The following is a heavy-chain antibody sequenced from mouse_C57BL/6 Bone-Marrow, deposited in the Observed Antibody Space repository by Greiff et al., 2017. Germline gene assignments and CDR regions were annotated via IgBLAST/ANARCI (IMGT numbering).Heavy chain of an antibody. D-gene: IGHD2-5*01. Sequence: VKLMESGAELARPGASVKLSCKASGYTFTSYGISWVKQRTGQGLEWIGEIYPRSGNTYYNAKFKGKATLTADRSSSTAYMALRSLTSEDSAVYFCARSAYYSNPFAYWGQGTLVTVSA. CDR1: GYTFTSYG. CDR3: ARSAYYSNPFAY. V-gene: IGHV1-81*01. J-gene: IGHJ3*01. CDR2: IYPRSGNT.